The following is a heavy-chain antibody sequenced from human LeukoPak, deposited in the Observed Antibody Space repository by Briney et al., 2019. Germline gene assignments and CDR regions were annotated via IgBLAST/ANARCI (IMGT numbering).Heavy chain of an antibody. J-gene: IGHJ4*02. V-gene: IGHV3-7*03. Sequence: GGSLRLSCTTSGFNFRAYWMGWVRQAPGKGLEWVANIHQHGSKENYLDSVKGRFTISRDNAKSSIYLQMNSLGAEDTAMYYCARGSDPGIPYYWGQGTLVTVSS. D-gene: IGHD3-10*01. CDR3: ARGSDPGIPYY. CDR2: IHQHGSKE. CDR1: GFNFRAYW.